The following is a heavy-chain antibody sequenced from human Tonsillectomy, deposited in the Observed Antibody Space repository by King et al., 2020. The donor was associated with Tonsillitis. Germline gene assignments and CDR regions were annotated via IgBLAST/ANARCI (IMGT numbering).Heavy chain of an antibody. D-gene: IGHD6-25*01. CDR1: GYSISSGYY. CDR2: IYHSGTT. Sequence: VQLQESGPGLVKPSETLSLTCAVSGYSISSGYYWGWIRQPPGKGLEWIGSIYHSGTTYYNPSLKSRATISVDTPKNQFSLRLSSVTAADTAVYYCARPSSGGSDDWFLDLGGRGPRVPVSS. J-gene: IGHJ2*01. CDR3: ARPSSGGSDDWFLDL. V-gene: IGHV4-38-2*01.